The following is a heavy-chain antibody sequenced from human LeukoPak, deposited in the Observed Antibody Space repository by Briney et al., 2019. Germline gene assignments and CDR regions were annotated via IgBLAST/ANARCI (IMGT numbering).Heavy chain of an antibody. CDR3: GRGWVDY. J-gene: IGHJ4*02. D-gene: IGHD6-13*01. CDR2: IYHSGSA. V-gene: IGHV4-38-2*02. Sequence: SETLSLTCTVSGYSISSGYYWGWIRQPPGKGLEWIGSIYHSGSAYYNPSLKSRVTISVDTSKNQFSLKLSSVTAAATAVYYCGRGWVDYWGQGTLVTVSS. CDR1: GYSISSGYY.